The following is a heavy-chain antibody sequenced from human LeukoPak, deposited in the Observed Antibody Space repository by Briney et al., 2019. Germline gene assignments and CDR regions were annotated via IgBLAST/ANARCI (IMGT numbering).Heavy chain of an antibody. CDR3: ARGLGAYSTYYFDY. CDR2: MNPNSGNT. D-gene: IGHD2-21*01. CDR1: GYTFTSYD. Sequence: ASVKVPCKASGYTFTSYDINWVRQATGQGLEWMGWMNPNSGNTGYAQKFQGRVTMTRNTSISTAYMELSSLRSEDTAVYYCARGLGAYSTYYFDYWGQGTLVTVSS. V-gene: IGHV1-8*01. J-gene: IGHJ4*02.